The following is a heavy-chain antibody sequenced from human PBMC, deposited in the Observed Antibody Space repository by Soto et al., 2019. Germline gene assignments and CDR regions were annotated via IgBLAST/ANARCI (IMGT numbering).Heavy chain of an antibody. V-gene: IGHV4-4*02. CDR2: IYHSGST. CDR1: GGSISSSNW. Sequence: SETLSLTCAVSGGSISSSNWWSWVRQPPGKGLEWIGEIYHSGSTNYNPSLKSRVTISVDKSKNQFSLKLSSVTAADTAVYYCASSPGYNWNYEEARTYYYCMDVWGQGTTGTVSS. D-gene: IGHD1-7*01. CDR3: ASSPGYNWNYEEARTYYYCMDV. J-gene: IGHJ6*02.